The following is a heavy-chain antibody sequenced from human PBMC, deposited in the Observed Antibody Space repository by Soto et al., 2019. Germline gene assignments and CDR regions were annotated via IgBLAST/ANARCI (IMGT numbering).Heavy chain of an antibody. V-gene: IGHV3-15*07. D-gene: IGHD3-3*01. CDR1: GFTFSNAW. CDR2: IKSKTDGGTT. J-gene: IGHJ6*03. CDR3: AKESVRDFWSGYNYYYYMDV. Sequence: PGGSLRLSCAASGFTFSNAWMNWVRQAPGKGLEWVGRIKSKTDGGTTDYAAPVKGRFTISRDDSKNTLYLQMNSLRAEDTAVYYCAKESVRDFWSGYNYYYYMDVWGKGTTVTVAS.